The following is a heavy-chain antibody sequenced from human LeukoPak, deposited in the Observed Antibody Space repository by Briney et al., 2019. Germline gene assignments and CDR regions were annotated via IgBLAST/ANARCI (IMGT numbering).Heavy chain of an antibody. CDR2: INPKSGGT. V-gene: IGHV1-2*02. J-gene: IGHJ4*02. CDR1: AYTFTSYY. Sequence: ASVKVPCKASAYTFTSYYIHGVRQAPEQGLEGMGWINPKSGGTNYAQKFQGRVTMTRDTSISTAYMDLKWLTSDDTAVYYCARGGAWGDREVDYWGQGSLVTVSS. D-gene: IGHD3-16*01. CDR3: ARGGAWGDREVDY.